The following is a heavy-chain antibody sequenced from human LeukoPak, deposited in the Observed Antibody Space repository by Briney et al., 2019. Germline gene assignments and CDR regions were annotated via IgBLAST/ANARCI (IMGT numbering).Heavy chain of an antibody. CDR3: AKDPRNFDYYFDY. D-gene: IGHD3-9*01. CDR1: RFTFSSYA. V-gene: IGHV3-23*01. J-gene: IGHJ4*02. Sequence: PGGSLRLSCAASRFTFSSYAMSWVRQAPGKGLEWVSAISGSGGSTYYADSVKGRFTISRDNSKNTLYLQMNSLRAEDTAVYYCAKDPRNFDYYFDYWGQGTLVTVSS. CDR2: ISGSGGST.